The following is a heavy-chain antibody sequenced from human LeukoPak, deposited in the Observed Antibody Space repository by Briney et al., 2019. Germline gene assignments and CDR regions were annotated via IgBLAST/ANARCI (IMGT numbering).Heavy chain of an antibody. V-gene: IGHV4-39*01. D-gene: IGHD3-22*01. J-gene: IGHJ4*02. CDR3: ARLYYYYYFDY. CDR2: IYYGEST. Sequence: SETLSLTCTVSVGSLSSSNNYWGWIRQPPGKGLEWIGTIYYGESTYYNPPLKSRVTISLDTSKNQFSLKLSSVTAADTAVYYCARLYYYYYFDYWGQGTLVSVSS. CDR1: VGSLSSSNNY.